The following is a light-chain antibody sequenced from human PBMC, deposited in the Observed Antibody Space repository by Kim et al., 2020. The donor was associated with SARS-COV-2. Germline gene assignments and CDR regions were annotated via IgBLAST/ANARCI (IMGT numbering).Light chain of an antibody. CDR2: GKN. CDR1: SLRSYY. Sequence: ALGQTGRSTCQGDSLRSYYASWYQQKPGQAAVLVSYGKNNRPSGIPDRLSGSSSGNTAYLTITGAQAEDEADYYCNSRDSSGNHLVFGGGTKLTVL. J-gene: IGLJ3*02. CDR3: NSRDSSGNHLV. V-gene: IGLV3-19*01.